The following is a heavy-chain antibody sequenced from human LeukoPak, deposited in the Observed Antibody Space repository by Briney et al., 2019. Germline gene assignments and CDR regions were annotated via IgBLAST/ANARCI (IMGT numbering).Heavy chain of an antibody. V-gene: IGHV4-34*01. CDR3: ARHLRSGAVDY. J-gene: IGHJ4*02. CDR2: INHSGST. CDR1: GFNVSSNY. D-gene: IGHD4-17*01. Sequence: GSLRLSCAASGFNVSSNYMSWVRQAPGKGLEWIGEINHSGSTNYNPSLKSRVTISVDTSKNQFSLELSSVTAADTAVYYCARHLRSGAVDYWGQGTLVTVSS.